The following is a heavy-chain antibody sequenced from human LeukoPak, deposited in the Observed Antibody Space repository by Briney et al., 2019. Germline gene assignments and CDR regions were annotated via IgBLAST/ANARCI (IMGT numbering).Heavy chain of an antibody. D-gene: IGHD5-18*01. V-gene: IGHV1-69*04. CDR3: ARDHSYGYADY. CDR1: GGTFSSYA. CDR2: IIPILGIA. J-gene: IGHJ4*02. Sequence: GASVKVSCKASGGTFSSYAISWVRQAPGQGREWMGRIIPILGIANYAQKFQGRVTITADKSTSTAYMELSSLRSEDTAVYYCARDHSYGYADYWGQGTLVTVSS.